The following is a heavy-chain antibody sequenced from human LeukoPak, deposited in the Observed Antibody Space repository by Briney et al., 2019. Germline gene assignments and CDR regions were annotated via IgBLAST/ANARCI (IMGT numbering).Heavy chain of an antibody. Sequence: SETLSLTCTVSGGSISTYHWSWIRQPPGKGLEWIGYIYYTGSTNYNPSLQSRVTVSVDTSKNQFSLKLSSVTAADTAVYYCARRSLMSYARFDAFDVWGQGTLVTVSS. J-gene: IGHJ3*01. CDR1: GGSISTYH. V-gene: IGHV4-59*01. CDR2: IYYTGST. CDR3: ARRSLMSYARFDAFDV. D-gene: IGHD1-26*01.